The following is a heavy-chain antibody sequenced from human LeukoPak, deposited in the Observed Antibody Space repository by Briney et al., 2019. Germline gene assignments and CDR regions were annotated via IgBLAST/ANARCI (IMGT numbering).Heavy chain of an antibody. D-gene: IGHD4-11*01. Sequence: SVKVSCKASGGTFSSYAISWVRQAPGQGLEWMGGIIPIFGTANYAQKFQGRVTITADESTSTAYMELSSLRSEDTAVYYCARGIRGSNYVALYYFDYWGQGTLVTVSS. CDR2: IIPIFGTA. V-gene: IGHV1-69*01. CDR1: GGTFSSYA. J-gene: IGHJ4*02. CDR3: ARGIRGSNYVALYYFDY.